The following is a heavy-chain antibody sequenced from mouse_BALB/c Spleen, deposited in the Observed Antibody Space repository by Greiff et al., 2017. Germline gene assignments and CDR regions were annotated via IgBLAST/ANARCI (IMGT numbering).Heavy chain of an antibody. CDR2: IDPYNGGT. CDR1: GYSFTDYN. V-gene: IGHV1S135*01. J-gene: IGHJ4*01. CDR3: ARLHGKGGYAMDY. D-gene: IGHD2-1*01. Sequence: EVQLVESGAELVRPGTSVKVSCKASGYSFTDYNMYWVKQSHGKSLEWIGYIDPYNGGTSYNQKFKGKATLTVDKSSSTAFMHLNSLTSEDSAVYYCARLHGKGGYAMDYWGQGTSVTVSS.